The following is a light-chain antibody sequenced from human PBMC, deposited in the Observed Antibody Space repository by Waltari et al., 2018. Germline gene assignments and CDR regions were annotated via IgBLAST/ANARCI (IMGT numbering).Light chain of an antibody. CDR1: ILGSKY. CDR3: QALGSNRWV. CDR2: QDI. V-gene: IGLV3-1*01. Sequence: SSELTQPPSVSVSPGQTASITCSGDILGSKYASWYQHKPGQSPLLVIYQDINRPSGSPERFSGYKSGNTATLTISGTQAMDDADYYCQALGSNRWVFGGGTKLTVL. J-gene: IGLJ3*02.